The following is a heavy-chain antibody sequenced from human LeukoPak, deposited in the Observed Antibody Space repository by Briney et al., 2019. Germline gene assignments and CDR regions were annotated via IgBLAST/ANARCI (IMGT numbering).Heavy chain of an antibody. J-gene: IGHJ4*02. CDR1: GFTFTTFW. Sequence: GGSLRLSCATSGFTFTTFWMHWVRQAPGKGLEWVSAISGSGGSTYYADSVMGRFTISRDNANNSLYLQMNSLRAEDTAVYYCARHVVAVGFDYWGQGTLVTVSS. V-gene: IGHV3-21*01. D-gene: IGHD3-22*01. CDR2: ISGSGGST. CDR3: ARHVVAVGFDY.